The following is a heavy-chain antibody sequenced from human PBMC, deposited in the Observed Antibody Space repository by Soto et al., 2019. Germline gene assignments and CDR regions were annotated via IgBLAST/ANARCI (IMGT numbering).Heavy chain of an antibody. CDR1: GGSIRTGGYY. CDR2: IYYSGTT. V-gene: IGHV4-31*03. D-gene: IGHD3-3*01. CDR3: APNWGYYDTSGPKYFTP. Sequence: SETLSLTCTVSGGSIRTGGYYWSWIRQHPGKGLECIGYIYYSGTTYYNPSLKSRITISVDASKSQFSLKLSSVTAADTAVYYCAPNWGYYDTSGPKYFTPWGLGTLVTSPQ. J-gene: IGHJ1*01.